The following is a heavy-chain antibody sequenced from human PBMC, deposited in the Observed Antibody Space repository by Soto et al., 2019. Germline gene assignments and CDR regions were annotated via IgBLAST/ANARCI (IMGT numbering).Heavy chain of an antibody. CDR3: ARVVGGDPPSY. V-gene: IGHV1-18*01. J-gene: IGHJ4*02. Sequence: ASVKGSCKASGYTFTIYCISWVRQAPGQGLEWMGWISAYNGNTNYAQKLQGRVTMTTDTSTSTAYMELRSLRSDDTAVYYCARVVGGDPPSYWGQGTLVTVSS. CDR2: ISAYNGNT. CDR1: GYTFTIYC. D-gene: IGHD4-17*01.